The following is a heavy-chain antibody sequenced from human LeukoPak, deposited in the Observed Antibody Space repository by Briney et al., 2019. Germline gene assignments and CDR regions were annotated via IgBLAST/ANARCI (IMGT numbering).Heavy chain of an antibody. Sequence: ASETLSLTCAVSGGSISSSNWWSWVRQPPGKGLEWIGEIYHSGSTNYNPSLKSRVTISIDTSKNQFSLKLNSMTAADTAVYYCARGEGARDGYNYEGPFYFDYWGQGTLVTVSS. CDR1: GGSISSSNW. D-gene: IGHD5-24*01. J-gene: IGHJ4*02. CDR3: ARGEGARDGYNYEGPFYFDY. V-gene: IGHV4-4*02. CDR2: IYHSGST.